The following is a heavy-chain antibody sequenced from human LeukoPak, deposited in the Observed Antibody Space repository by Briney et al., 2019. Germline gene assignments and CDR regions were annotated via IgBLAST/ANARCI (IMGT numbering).Heavy chain of an antibody. V-gene: IGHV1-69*13. CDR1: GYTLTELS. Sequence: SVKVSCRVSGYTLTELSMHWVRQAPGKGLEWMGGIIPIFGTANYAQKFQGRVTITADESTSTAYMELSSLRSEDTAVYYCAILNANWFDPWGQGTLVTVSS. D-gene: IGHD1-1*01. CDR2: IIPIFGTA. J-gene: IGHJ5*02. CDR3: AILNANWFDP.